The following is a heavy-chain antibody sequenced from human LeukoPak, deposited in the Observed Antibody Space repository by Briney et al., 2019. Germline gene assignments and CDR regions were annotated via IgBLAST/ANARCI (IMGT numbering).Heavy chain of an antibody. Sequence: GGSLRLSCVASGFTFSNYWMHWVRQPPGKGLVWVSRIYVDGRTTNYADSVKGRFTISRDNAKNTVYLEMNSLSVEDTATYYCIRDFRSADLWGQGTLVTVTS. CDR2: IYVDGRTT. J-gene: IGHJ5*02. CDR3: IRDFRSADL. V-gene: IGHV3-74*01. CDR1: GFTFSNYW.